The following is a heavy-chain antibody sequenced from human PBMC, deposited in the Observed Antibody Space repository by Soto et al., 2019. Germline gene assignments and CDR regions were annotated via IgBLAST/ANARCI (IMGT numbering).Heavy chain of an antibody. CDR1: GYTFTTSG. CDR3: ARQGSWPYYYYGLDV. V-gene: IGHV1-18*01. D-gene: IGHD1-26*01. J-gene: IGHJ6*02. Sequence: QVQLVQSGPEVRKPGASVKVSCEASGYTFTTSGISWVRQVPGQGLEGMGWFSTYNGDTNSAQNFQGRVLMTADTSTGTAYMELMSLKSDDTAVYYCARQGSWPYYYYGLDVWGQGTTVTVSS. CDR2: FSTYNGDT.